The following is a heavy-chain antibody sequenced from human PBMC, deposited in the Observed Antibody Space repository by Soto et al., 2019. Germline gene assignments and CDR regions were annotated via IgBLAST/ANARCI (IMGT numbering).Heavy chain of an antibody. Sequence: ASVKVSCKASGYTFTGYYMHWVRQAPGQGLEWMGWINPNSGGTNYAQKFQGWVTMTRDTSISTAYMELSRLRSDDTAVYYCARDASTGTSPYFDYWGQGTLVTV. CDR2: INPNSGGT. J-gene: IGHJ4*02. CDR3: ARDASTGTSPYFDY. V-gene: IGHV1-2*04. CDR1: GYTFTGYY. D-gene: IGHD1-1*01.